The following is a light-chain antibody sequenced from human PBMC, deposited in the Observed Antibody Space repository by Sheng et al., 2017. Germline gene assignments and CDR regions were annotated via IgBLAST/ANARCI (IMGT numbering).Light chain of an antibody. CDR1: QSINSA. CDR3: QQYNTLWT. V-gene: IGKV1-5*03. CDR2: KAS. Sequence: DIQMTQSPSTLSASVGERVTITCRASQSINSALAWYQQIPGKAPKLLIYKASTLEGGVPSRFSGSGSGTLFTLTISSLQPDDFATYYCQQYNTLWTFGQGT. J-gene: IGKJ1*01.